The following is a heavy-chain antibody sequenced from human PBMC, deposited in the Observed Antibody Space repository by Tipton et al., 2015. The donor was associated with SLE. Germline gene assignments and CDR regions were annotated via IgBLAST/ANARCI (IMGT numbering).Heavy chain of an antibody. Sequence: SLRLSCAASGFTFNNYAMSWVRQAPGKGLEWVSGISGSGSDTHYADSVKGRFTISRDNSKNTLYLQMNCLRAEDTALYYCAKDSLDSSSWCSYYWGQGTLVTVSS. CDR1: GFTFNNYA. CDR3: AKDSLDSSSWCSYY. D-gene: IGHD6-13*01. V-gene: IGHV3-23*01. J-gene: IGHJ4*02. CDR2: ISGSGSDT.